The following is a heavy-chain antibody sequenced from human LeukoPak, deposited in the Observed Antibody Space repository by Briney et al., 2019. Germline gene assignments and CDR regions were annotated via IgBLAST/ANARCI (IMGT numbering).Heavy chain of an antibody. CDR2: IKHDGGEK. Sequence: GGSLRLSCAASGFTFSAYWMSWVSQAPGKGLEWVANIKHDGGEKYLVDSVKGRFTISRDNAKNSLYLQMNSLRADDTAIYYCARLPRASHYGNLFDYWGQGALVTVSS. CDR1: GFTFSAYW. CDR3: ARLPRASHYGNLFDY. V-gene: IGHV3-7*01. D-gene: IGHD3-10*01. J-gene: IGHJ4*02.